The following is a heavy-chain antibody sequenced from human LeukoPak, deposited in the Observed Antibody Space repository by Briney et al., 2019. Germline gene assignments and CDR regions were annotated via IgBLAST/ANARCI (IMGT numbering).Heavy chain of an antibody. CDR3: ARSYDTSGYYLYAFDI. Sequence: GGSLRLSCAASAFTFSSYSMDWVRQAPGKGLEWVSAISGSGGNTYYADSVKGRFTISRDNSKNTLYLQMNSLRAEDTASYYCARSYDTSGYYLYAFDIWGQGTMVTVSS. V-gene: IGHV3-23*01. D-gene: IGHD3-22*01. J-gene: IGHJ3*02. CDR2: ISGSGGNT. CDR1: AFTFSSYS.